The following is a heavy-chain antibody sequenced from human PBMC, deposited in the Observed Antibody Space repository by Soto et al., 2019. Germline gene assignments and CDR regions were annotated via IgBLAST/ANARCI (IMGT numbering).Heavy chain of an antibody. Sequence: QITLKESGPTLVKPTQTLTLTCTFSGFSLRTSGVGVGWIRQPPGKALEWLALIYWDGDKRYSPSLKSRFTITMDTSKDQVVLIITSMDPVDTATYYCARSRLEMAPTPFFDSWGQGTLVTVSS. J-gene: IGHJ4*02. V-gene: IGHV2-5*02. CDR2: IYWDGDK. CDR3: ARSRLEMAPTPFFDS. CDR1: GFSLRTSGVG. D-gene: IGHD1-1*01.